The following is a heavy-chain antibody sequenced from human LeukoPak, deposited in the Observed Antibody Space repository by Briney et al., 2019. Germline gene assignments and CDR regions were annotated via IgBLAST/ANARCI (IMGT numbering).Heavy chain of an antibody. CDR2: ISSSSSYI. Sequence: PGGSLRLSCAASGFTFSSYSMNWVRQAPGKGLEWVSSISSSSSYIYYADSVEGRFTISRDNAKNSLYLQMNSLRAEDTAVYYCAGQEPWAWFDPWGQGTLVTVSS. CDR3: AGQEPWAWFDP. CDR1: GFTFSSYS. D-gene: IGHD1-14*01. V-gene: IGHV3-21*01. J-gene: IGHJ5*02.